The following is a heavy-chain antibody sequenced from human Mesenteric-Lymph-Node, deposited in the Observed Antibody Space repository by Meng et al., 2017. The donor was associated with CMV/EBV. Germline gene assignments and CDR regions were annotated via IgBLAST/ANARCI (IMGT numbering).Heavy chain of an antibody. CDR1: WVRVPSHTAG. D-gene: IGHD3-22*01. V-gene: IGHV6-1*01. Sequence: SQTFSLTCSISWVRVPSHTAGWNWTRQSPSRGLEWLGRTYYRSRWYNDYASSVKNRISINANTSKNQISLQLHSMTPEDTAVYYCARDLGYYESPDDMDVWGQGTTVTVSS. CDR2: TYYRSRWYN. J-gene: IGHJ6*02. CDR3: ARDLGYYESPDDMDV.